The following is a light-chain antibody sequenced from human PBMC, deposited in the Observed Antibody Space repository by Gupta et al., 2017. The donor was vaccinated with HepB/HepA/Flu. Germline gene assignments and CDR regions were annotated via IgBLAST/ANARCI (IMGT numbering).Light chain of an antibody. V-gene: IGKV1-5*03. CDR1: QHVDGR. J-gene: IGKJ2*01. CDR3: HPDSSYSPYT. Sequence: DIQVTQSPPTLSASVGDRVTITCRASQHVDGRLDWYKQTPGKAPKLLIYEASTLGSGVPSRFSGTGCGKQLALSISSRQQDDFAPYYFHPDSSYSPYTFGRGTKLEIK. CDR2: EAS.